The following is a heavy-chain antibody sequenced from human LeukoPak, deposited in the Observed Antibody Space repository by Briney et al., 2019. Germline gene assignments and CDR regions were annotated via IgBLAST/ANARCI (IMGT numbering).Heavy chain of an antibody. Sequence: SETLSLTCTVSGGSISSSSYYWGWIRQPPGKGLEWIGSIYYSGSTYYNPSLKSRVTISLDTSKNQFSLKLSSVTAADTAVYYCARGGGISHYYYYMDVWGKGTTVTISS. CDR2: IYYSGST. J-gene: IGHJ6*03. CDR3: ARGGGISHYYYYMDV. V-gene: IGHV4-39*07. CDR1: GGSISSSSYY. D-gene: IGHD6-13*01.